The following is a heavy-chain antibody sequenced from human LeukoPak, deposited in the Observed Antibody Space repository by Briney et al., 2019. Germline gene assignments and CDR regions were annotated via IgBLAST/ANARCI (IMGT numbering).Heavy chain of an antibody. Sequence: SVKVSCKASGFTFTSSAVQWVRQARGQRLEWIGWIVVGSGNTNYAQKFQERVTITRDMSTSTAYTELSSLRSEDTAVYYCAAPRDSSGYYYFDYWGQGTLVTVSS. CDR3: AAPRDSSGYYYFDY. V-gene: IGHV1-58*01. CDR1: GFTFTSSA. J-gene: IGHJ4*02. CDR2: IVVGSGNT. D-gene: IGHD3-22*01.